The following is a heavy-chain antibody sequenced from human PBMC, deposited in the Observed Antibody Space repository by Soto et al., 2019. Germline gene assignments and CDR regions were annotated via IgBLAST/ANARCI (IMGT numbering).Heavy chain of an antibody. CDR1: GFTFTRYS. CDR2: ISSTTNYI. Sequence: SLRLSCAASGFTFTRYSMNWVRQAPGKGLEWVSSISSTTNYIYYGDSMKGRFTISRDNAKNSLYLEMNSLRAEDMAVYYCARESEDLTSNFDYWGQGTLVTVSS. CDR3: ARESEDLTSNFDY. J-gene: IGHJ4*02. V-gene: IGHV3-21*06.